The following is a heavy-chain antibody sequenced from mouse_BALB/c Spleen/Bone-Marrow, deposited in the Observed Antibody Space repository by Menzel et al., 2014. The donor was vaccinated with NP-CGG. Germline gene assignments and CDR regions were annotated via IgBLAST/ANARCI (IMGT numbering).Heavy chain of an antibody. CDR2: ISSGSSTI. CDR3: ARSGSSSGYFDY. V-gene: IGHV5-17*02. D-gene: IGHD1-1*01. CDR1: GFTFSSFA. Sequence: EVQLVESGGGLVQPGGSRKLSCAASGFTFSSFAMHWVRQAPEKGLEWVAYISSGSSTIYYADTVMGRFTISRDNPKNTLFLQMTSLRSEDTAMDYCARSGSSSGYFDYWGQGTTLTVSS. J-gene: IGHJ2*01.